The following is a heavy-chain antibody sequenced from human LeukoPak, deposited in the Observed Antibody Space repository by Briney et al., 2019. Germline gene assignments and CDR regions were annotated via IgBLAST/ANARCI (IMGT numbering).Heavy chain of an antibody. CDR1: GFTFSSYW. J-gene: IGHJ6*03. CDR3: ARSVGLDGSYLNYRDV. CDR2: IYSDGSST. Sequence: PAGSLRLSCAASGFTFSSYWMRWVRQAPGKGLVWVSRIYSDGSSTSYADFVKGRFTISRANANNTLYMQVNSLRAEDTAVYYCARSVGLDGSYLNYRDVGGKETTVTV. D-gene: IGHD3-16*02. V-gene: IGHV3-74*01.